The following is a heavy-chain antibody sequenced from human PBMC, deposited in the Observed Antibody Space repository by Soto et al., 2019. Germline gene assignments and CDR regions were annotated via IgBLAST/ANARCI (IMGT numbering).Heavy chain of an antibody. V-gene: IGHV4-38-2*01. CDR3: ARTDNVGYYPY. D-gene: IGHD3-3*01. CDR1: GDSISSGYY. J-gene: IGHJ4*02. Sequence: SETLSLTCAVSGDSISSGYYWAWIRRPPGKGLEWIGSIYHSGTTYYNPSLKSRVTISVDTSRNQFSLKLSSVTAAASAVYSCARTDNVGYYPYFGQGPLVTVSS. CDR2: IYHSGTT.